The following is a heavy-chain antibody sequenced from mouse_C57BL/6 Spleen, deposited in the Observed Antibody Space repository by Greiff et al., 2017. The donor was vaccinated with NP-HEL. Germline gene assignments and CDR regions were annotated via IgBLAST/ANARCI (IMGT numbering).Heavy chain of an antibody. V-gene: IGHV1-26*01. J-gene: IGHJ4*01. CDR3: ARLSSYAMDY. CDR1: GYTFTDYY. CDR2: INPNNGGT. Sequence: EVKLQQSGPELVKPGASVKISCKASGYTFTDYYMNWVKQSHGKSLEWIGDINPNNGGTSYNQKFKGKATLTVDKSSSTAYMELRSLTSEDSAVYYCARLSSYAMDYWGQGTSVTVSS.